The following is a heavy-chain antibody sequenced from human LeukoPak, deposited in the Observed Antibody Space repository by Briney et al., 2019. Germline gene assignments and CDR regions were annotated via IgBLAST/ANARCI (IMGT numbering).Heavy chain of an antibody. Sequence: SQTLSPTCTVSGASISSYYWSWIRQPPGKGLEWLGYIYYSGSTNYNPSLKSRVTISVDTSKNQFSLKLSSVTAADTAVYYCARPTAAGKPGYDAFDIWGQGTMVTVSS. CDR3: ARPTAAGKPGYDAFDI. J-gene: IGHJ3*02. V-gene: IGHV4-59*08. CDR2: IYYSGST. CDR1: GASISSYY. D-gene: IGHD6-13*01.